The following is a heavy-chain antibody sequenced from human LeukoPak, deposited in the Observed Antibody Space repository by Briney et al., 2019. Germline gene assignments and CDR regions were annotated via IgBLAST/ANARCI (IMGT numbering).Heavy chain of an antibody. D-gene: IGHD6-13*01. J-gene: IGHJ4*02. V-gene: IGHV3-23*01. CDR1: GFTFSSYA. CDR3: AKDPARPEYRSSWYAY. Sequence: GGSLRLSCAASGFTFSSYAMSWVRQAPGKGLEWVPAISGSGGSTYYADSVKGRFTISRDNSKNTLYLQMNSLRAEDTAVYYCAKDPARPEYRSSWYAYWGQGTLVTASS. CDR2: ISGSGGST.